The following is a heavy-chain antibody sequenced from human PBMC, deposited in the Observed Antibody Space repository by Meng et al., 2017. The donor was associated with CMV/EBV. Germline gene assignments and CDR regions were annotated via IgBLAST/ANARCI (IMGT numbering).Heavy chain of an antibody. Sequence: ASVQVSCKASGYIFISYGFSWVRQAPGQGLEWMGWISAYNGNKNYAQKLQGRVTMTTDTSTSTAHRELRSRESDDTAVYYCARDPPYYDFWGGYYFRPNEAVLFDYWGQGTLVTVSS. CDR2: ISAYNGNK. V-gene: IGHV1-18*01. CDR1: GYIFISYG. J-gene: IGHJ4*02. D-gene: IGHD3-3*01. CDR3: ARDPPYYDFWGGYYFRPNEAVLFDY.